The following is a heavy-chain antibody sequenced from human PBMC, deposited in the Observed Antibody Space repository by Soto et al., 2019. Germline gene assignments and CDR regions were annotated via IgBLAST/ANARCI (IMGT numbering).Heavy chain of an antibody. J-gene: IGHJ4*02. D-gene: IGHD6-19*01. CDR3: ARDQRAVAQSFDY. CDR1: GFTFSSYG. V-gene: IGHV3-33*01. Sequence: PGGSLRLSCAASGFTFSSYGMHWVRQAPGKGLEWVAVIWYDGSNKYYADSVKGRFTISRDNSKNTLYLQMNSLRAEDTAVYYCARDQRAVAQSFDYWGQGTLVTVSS. CDR2: IWYDGSNK.